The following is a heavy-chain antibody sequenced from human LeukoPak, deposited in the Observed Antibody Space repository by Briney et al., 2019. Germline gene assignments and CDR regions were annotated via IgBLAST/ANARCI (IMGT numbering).Heavy chain of an antibody. Sequence: GGSLRLSCAASGFTFDDYGMSWVRQAPGKGLEWVSGINWNGGSTGYADSVKGRFTISRDNAKNSLYLQMNSLRVEDTALYYCARVVVVTPLGAFDIWGQGTMVTVSS. J-gene: IGHJ3*02. D-gene: IGHD3-22*01. V-gene: IGHV3-20*04. CDR3: ARVVVVTPLGAFDI. CDR1: GFTFDDYG. CDR2: INWNGGST.